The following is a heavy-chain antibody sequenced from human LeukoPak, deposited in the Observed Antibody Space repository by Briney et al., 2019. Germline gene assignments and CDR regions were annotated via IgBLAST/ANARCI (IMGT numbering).Heavy chain of an antibody. V-gene: IGHV3-23*01. Sequence: GGSLRLSCAASGFTFTTYALTWVRQAPGKGLEWVSAISGSGGLTYSAESVRGRFTISRDNSKNTLHLQMNSLRAEDTAVYYCAKVGDGYHCFDYWGQGTLVTVSS. J-gene: IGHJ4*02. D-gene: IGHD3-22*01. CDR1: GFTFTTYA. CDR3: AKVGDGYHCFDY. CDR2: ISGSGGLT.